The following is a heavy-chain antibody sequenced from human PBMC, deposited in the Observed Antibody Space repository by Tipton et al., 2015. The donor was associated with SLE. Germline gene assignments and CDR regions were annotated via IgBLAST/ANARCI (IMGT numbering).Heavy chain of an antibody. CDR3: ARAGVADFGVVIRD. CDR1: GGSISSHY. CDR2: IYHSGST. V-gene: IGHV4-30-2*01. Sequence: TLSLTCTVSGGSISSHYWSWIRQPPGKGLEWIGYIYHSGSTYYNPSLKSRVTISVDRSKNQFSLKLSSVTAADTAVYYCARAGVADFGVVIRDWGQGTLVTVSS. D-gene: IGHD3-3*01. J-gene: IGHJ4*02.